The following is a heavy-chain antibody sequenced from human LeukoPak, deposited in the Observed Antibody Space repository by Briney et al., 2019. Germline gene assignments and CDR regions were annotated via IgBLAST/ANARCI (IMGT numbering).Heavy chain of an antibody. V-gene: IGHV3-48*03. CDR1: GFTFSDYE. CDR3: ARGAQWVIDY. Sequence: GGSLRLSCAASGFTFSDYEVNWVRQAPGKGVEGVAYISTSGSTTHYADSVKGRFTISRDNAKNSLFLQMNSLRAGDTAVYYCARGAQWVIDYWGQGTLVTVSS. D-gene: IGHD1-26*01. J-gene: IGHJ4*02. CDR2: ISTSGSTT.